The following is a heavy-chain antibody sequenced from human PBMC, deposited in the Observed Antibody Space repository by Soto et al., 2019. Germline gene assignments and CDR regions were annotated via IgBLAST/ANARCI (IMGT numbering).Heavy chain of an antibody. CDR2: IIPILGIA. V-gene: IGHV1-69*02. CDR1: GGTFSSYT. CDR3: ARAMGIQHAFDI. Sequence: SVKVSCKASGGTFSSYTISWVRQAPGQGLEWMGRIIPILGIANYAQKFQGRVTITADKSTSTAYMELSSLRSEDTAVYYCARAMGIQHAFDIWGQGTMVTVSS. J-gene: IGHJ3*02. D-gene: IGHD5-18*01.